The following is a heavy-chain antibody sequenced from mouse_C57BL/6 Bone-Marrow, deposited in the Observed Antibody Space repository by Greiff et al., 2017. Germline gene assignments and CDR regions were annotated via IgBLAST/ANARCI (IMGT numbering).Heavy chain of an antibody. CDR1: GYTFTSYW. Sequence: QVQLQQSGAELVMPGASVKLSCKASGYTFTSYWMHWVKQRPGQGLEWIGEIDPSDSYTNYNQKFKGKSTLTVDKSSSTAYMQLSSLTSEDSAVYYCARGYDYFLDYWGQGTTLTVSS. J-gene: IGHJ2*01. CDR2: IDPSDSYT. D-gene: IGHD2-4*01. CDR3: ARGYDYFLDY. V-gene: IGHV1-69*01.